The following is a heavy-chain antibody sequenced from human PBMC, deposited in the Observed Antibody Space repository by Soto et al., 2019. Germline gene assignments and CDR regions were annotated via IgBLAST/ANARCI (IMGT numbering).Heavy chain of an antibody. J-gene: IGHJ4*02. V-gene: IGHV3-30-3*01. CDR3: DSAGGRLLDY. CDR1: GFTFSSYD. Sequence: QVQLVESGGGVVQPGRSLRLSCAASGFTFSSYDMHWVRQAPGNGLEGVAVVSYDGSNKYYANSMKGRFTISRDMSKNTLYLQMSSLRAEDTAVYYWDSAGGRLLDYWGQGTLVTVSS. D-gene: IGHD2-8*02. CDR2: VSYDGSNK.